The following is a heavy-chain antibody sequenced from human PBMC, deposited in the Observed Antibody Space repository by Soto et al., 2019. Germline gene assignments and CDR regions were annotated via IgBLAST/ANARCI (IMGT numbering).Heavy chain of an antibody. CDR2: ISPIFGTA. CDR1: GGTFSSYA. CDR3: AGSVDSPNWFDP. J-gene: IGHJ5*02. V-gene: IGHV1-69*01. Sequence: QVQLVQSGAEVKKPGSSVKVSCKDSGGTFSSYAISWVRPAPGQGLEWMGGISPIFGTANYALKFQGRVTITADESTSTAYMELSSLRFEDTAVDYCAGSVDSPNWFDPWGRGTLVTVSS. D-gene: IGHD3-10*01.